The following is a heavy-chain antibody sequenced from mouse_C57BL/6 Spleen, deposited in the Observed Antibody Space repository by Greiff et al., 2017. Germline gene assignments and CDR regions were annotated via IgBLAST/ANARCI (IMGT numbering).Heavy chain of an antibody. J-gene: IGHJ2*01. CDR2: IRSKSNNYAT. V-gene: IGHV10-1*01. CDR1: GFSFNTYA. D-gene: IGHD2-14*01. Sequence: EVQGVESGGGLVQPKGSLKLSCAASGFSFNTYAMNWVRQAPGKGLEWVARIRSKSNNYATYYADSVKDRFTISRDDSESMLYLQMNNLKTEDTAMYYCVRGEYDVFDYWGQGTTLTVSS. CDR3: VRGEYDVFDY.